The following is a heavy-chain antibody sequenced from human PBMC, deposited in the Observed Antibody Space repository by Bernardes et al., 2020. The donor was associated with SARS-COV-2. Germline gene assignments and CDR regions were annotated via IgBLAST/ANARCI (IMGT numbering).Heavy chain of an antibody. J-gene: IGHJ3*02. D-gene: IGHD1-26*01. V-gene: IGHV6-1*01. CDR1: VDSVSSNIAS. CDR3: ASMRSYSSYAFDI. Sequence: QPLSITSAIPVDSVSSNIASWNCILQSPSRGLEWLGRTYYRSKLYNDYAVSVKSRITINPDTSKNQFSLQLNSVTPEDTAVYYCASMRSYSSYAFDIWGQGTMVTVSS. CDR2: TYYRSKLYN.